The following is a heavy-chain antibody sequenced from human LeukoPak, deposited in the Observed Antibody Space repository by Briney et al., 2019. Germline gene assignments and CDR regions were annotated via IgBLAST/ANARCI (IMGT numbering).Heavy chain of an antibody. Sequence: ASVKVSCKASGGTFSSYAISWVRQAPGQGLEWMGGIIPIFGTANYAQKFQGRVTITADESTCTAYMELSSLRSEDTAVYYCARGRVVIRFCGMDVWGQGTTVTVSS. D-gene: IGHD3-3*01. J-gene: IGHJ6*02. CDR1: GGTFSSYA. CDR3: ARGRVVIRFCGMDV. V-gene: IGHV1-69*13. CDR2: IIPIFGTA.